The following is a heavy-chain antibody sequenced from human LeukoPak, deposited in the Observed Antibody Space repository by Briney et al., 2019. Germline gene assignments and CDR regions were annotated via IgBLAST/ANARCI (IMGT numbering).Heavy chain of an antibody. J-gene: IGHJ5*02. Sequence: GGSLRLSCAASGFTFSSYAMSWVRQAPGKGLEWVSAISGSGGSTYYADSVKGRFTISRDNSKNTLYLQMNSLRAEDTAVYYCAKGRVGSGWYSAASWFDPWGQGTLVTVSS. CDR2: ISGSGGST. V-gene: IGHV3-23*01. CDR3: AKGRVGSGWYSAASWFDP. CDR1: GFTFSSYA. D-gene: IGHD6-13*01.